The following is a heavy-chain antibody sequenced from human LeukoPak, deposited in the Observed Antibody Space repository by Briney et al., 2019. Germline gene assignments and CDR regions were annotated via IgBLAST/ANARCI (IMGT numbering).Heavy chain of an antibody. Sequence: SESLSLTCAASGFSISNYCWSWIRQPPGKELEWIGYLYYSGSTNYNPSFKSRVTMSEDTSKNQFSLKLTSMTAADTAVYFCARGRYGDYGFDHWGQGTLATVSS. CDR1: GFSISNYC. D-gene: IGHD4-17*01. CDR3: ARGRYGDYGFDH. V-gene: IGHV4-59*01. J-gene: IGHJ4*02. CDR2: LYYSGST.